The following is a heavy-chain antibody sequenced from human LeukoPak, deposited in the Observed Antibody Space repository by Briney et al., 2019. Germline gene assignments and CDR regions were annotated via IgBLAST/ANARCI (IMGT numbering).Heavy chain of an antibody. CDR3: ARGQGTVTTH. J-gene: IGHJ4*02. CDR2: INYSGSA. D-gene: IGHD4-17*01. V-gene: IGHV4-34*01. Sequence: ASETLSLTCAVSGGSFSGYYWTWIRQPPGKGLEWIGEINYSGSANYNPSLMSRVTISLDTSKNHFSLNLSSVTAADTAVYYCARGQGTVTTHWGQGTLVTVSS. CDR1: GGSFSGYY.